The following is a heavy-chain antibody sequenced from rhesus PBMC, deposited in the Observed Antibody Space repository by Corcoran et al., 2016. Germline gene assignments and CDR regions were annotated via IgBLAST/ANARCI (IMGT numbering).Heavy chain of an antibody. CDR1: GGSISSSNW. J-gene: IGHJ4*01. V-gene: IGHV4-93*02. CDR2: MYGSGGST. Sequence: QVQLQESGPAVVKPSETLSLTCAVSGGSISSSNWWSWIRQSPGKGLEWSGGMYGSGGSTEYNPSLQSRVTISIDTSKNQFSLTLRSVTAADTAVYDCARRGSGWTRDYWGQGVLVTVSS. CDR3: ARRGSGWTRDY. D-gene: IGHD6-31*01.